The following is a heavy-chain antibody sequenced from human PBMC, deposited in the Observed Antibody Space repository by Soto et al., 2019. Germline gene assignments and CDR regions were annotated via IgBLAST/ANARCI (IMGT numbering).Heavy chain of an antibody. CDR1: GGSISSSSYY. Sequence: SETLSLTCTVSGGSISSSSYYWGWIRQPPGKGLEWIGSIYYSGSTYYNPSLKSRVTISVDTSKNQFSLKVSSVTAADTAVYYCAIDWNDYGSGSYRWFDPWGQGTLVT. V-gene: IGHV4-39*01. CDR3: AIDWNDYGSGSYRWFDP. D-gene: IGHD3-10*01. CDR2: IYYSGST. J-gene: IGHJ5*02.